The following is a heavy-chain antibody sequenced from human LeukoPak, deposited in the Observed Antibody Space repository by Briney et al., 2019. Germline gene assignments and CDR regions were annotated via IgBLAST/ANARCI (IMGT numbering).Heavy chain of an antibody. CDR1: GFTFSTYA. CDR3: AKTTTGYSSGRYPGWPVDY. D-gene: IGHD6-19*01. V-gene: IGHV3-23*01. CDR2: IFGSGGST. J-gene: IGHJ4*02. Sequence: QAGGSLRLSCAASGFTFSTYAMDWVRQAPGKGLEWVSGIFGSGGSTHYADSVKGRFTISRDNSKNTVYLQMNSLRAEDTAVYYCAKTTTGYSSGRYPGWPVDYWGQGTLVTVSS.